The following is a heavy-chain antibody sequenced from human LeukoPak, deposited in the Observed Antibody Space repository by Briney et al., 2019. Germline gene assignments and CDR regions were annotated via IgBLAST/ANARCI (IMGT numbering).Heavy chain of an antibody. CDR1: GGSISSYY. CDR2: IYYSGST. V-gene: IGHV4-59*08. CDR3: ARQAVMYYDILTGYGPFDY. J-gene: IGHJ4*02. D-gene: IGHD3-9*01. Sequence: SETLSLTCTVSGGSISSYYWSWIRQPPGKGLEWIGYIYYSGSTNYNPSLKSRVTISVDTSKNQFSLKLSSVTAADTAVYYCARQAVMYYDILTGYGPFDYWRQGTLVTVSS.